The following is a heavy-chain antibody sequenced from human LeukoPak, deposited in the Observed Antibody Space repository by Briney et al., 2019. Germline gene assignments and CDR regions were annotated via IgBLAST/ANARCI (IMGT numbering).Heavy chain of an antibody. V-gene: IGHV3-21*01. D-gene: IGHD2/OR15-2a*01. CDR3: VRDVSRRIGMDV. Sequence: PGGSLRLSCLASGFSFNSYTMNWVREAPGKGLEWVSTISPVSSYTWYAESVKGRFTISSDNPKNSLYLQMDSLRAEDTAVYYCVRDVSRRIGMDVWGQGTTVTVSS. CDR2: ISPVSSYT. CDR1: GFSFNSYT. J-gene: IGHJ6*02.